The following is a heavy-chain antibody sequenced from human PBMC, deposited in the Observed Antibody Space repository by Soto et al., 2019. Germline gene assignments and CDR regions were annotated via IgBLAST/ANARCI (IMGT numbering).Heavy chain of an antibody. Sequence: PSETLSLTCAVYGGSFSGYYWSWIRQPPGKGLEWIGEINHSGSTNYNPSLKSRVTISVDTSKNQFSLKLSSVTAADTAVYYCARGVLGGFIVVVPAAKYYFDYWGQGTLVTVSS. CDR1: GGSFSGYY. CDR2: INHSGST. V-gene: IGHV4-34*01. CDR3: ARGVLGGFIVVVPAAKYYFDY. J-gene: IGHJ4*02. D-gene: IGHD2-2*01.